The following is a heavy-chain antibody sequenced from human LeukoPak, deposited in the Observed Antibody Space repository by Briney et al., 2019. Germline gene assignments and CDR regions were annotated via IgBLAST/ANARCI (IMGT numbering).Heavy chain of an antibody. D-gene: IGHD2-15*01. J-gene: IGHJ4*02. V-gene: IGHV1-2*02. CDR3: ASTRDDNNLHATYYYYFVY. CDR1: GYTFPDYY. CDR2: INPKSGGT. Sequence: ASVKVSCKASGYTFPDYYIHWVRLAPGQRPEWMGWINPKSGGTRFAQKFQGRLAMTRDTSISTAYMELSRLTSDDTAEYYCASTRDDNNLHATYYYYFVYWGQGTLVTVSS.